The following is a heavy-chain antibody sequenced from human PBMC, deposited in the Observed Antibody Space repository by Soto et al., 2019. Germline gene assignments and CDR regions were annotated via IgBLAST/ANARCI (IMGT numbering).Heavy chain of an antibody. CDR2: INPNSGGT. CDR1: GYTFTGYY. Sequence: ASVKVSCKASGYTFTGYYMHWVRQAPGQGLEWMGWINPNSGGTNYAQKFQGWVTMTRDTSASTAYMELSSLRSEDTAVYYCATYYYGGNSGPHFDYWGQGTLVTVSS. V-gene: IGHV1-2*04. D-gene: IGHD3-10*01. CDR3: ATYYYGGNSGPHFDY. J-gene: IGHJ4*02.